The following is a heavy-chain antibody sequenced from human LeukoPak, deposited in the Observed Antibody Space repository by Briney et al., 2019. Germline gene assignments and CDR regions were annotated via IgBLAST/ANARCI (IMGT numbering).Heavy chain of an antibody. Sequence: PGGSLRLSCSASGFTVSSNYMSWVRQAPGKGLEWVSVIYSGGSTYYADSVKGRFTISRDNSKNTLYLQMTSLRAEDTAVYYCARDDGYGELDYWGQGTLVTVSS. CDR2: IYSGGST. CDR1: GFTVSSNY. J-gene: IGHJ4*02. D-gene: IGHD4-17*01. V-gene: IGHV3-53*01. CDR3: ARDDGYGELDY.